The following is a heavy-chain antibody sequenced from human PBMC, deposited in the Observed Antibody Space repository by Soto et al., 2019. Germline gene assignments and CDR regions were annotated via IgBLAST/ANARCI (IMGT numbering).Heavy chain of an antibody. J-gene: IGHJ4*02. CDR1: GLTFGSRS. CDR2: ISDTGGDA. CDR3: ARGSTGSYPGSRIFDF. V-gene: IGHV3-23*01. D-gene: IGHD3-10*01. Sequence: GSLRLSCVASGLTFGSRSMSWVRQAPGEGLQWVSTISDTGGDAKYADSVRGRFVISRDNSKKTLYLQMASLKAEDSAVYFCARGSTGSYPGSRIFDFWGRGTLVTVSS.